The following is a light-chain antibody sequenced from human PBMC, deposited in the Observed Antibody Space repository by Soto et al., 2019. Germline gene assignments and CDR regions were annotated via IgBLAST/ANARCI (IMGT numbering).Light chain of an antibody. CDR3: MQGTHWPIT. CDR1: QSLVHSDGIAY. V-gene: IGKV2-30*02. Sequence: DVVMTQSPLSLPVTLGQPASISCMSNQSLVHSDGIAYFSWFQQRPGRSPRRLIYKVSNRDSGVPARFSGSGSGTDFALKISRAEAEDVGVYYCMQGTHWPITFGQGTRLEIK. CDR2: KVS. J-gene: IGKJ5*01.